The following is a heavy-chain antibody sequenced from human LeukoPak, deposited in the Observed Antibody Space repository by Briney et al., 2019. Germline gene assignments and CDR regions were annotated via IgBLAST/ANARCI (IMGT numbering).Heavy chain of an antibody. J-gene: IGHJ4*02. CDR3: AKGSYPGIAVAGTDY. CDR2: ISWNSGSI. Sequence: GRSLRLSCAASGFTFDDYAMHWVRQAPGKGLEWVSGISWNSGSIGYADSVKGRFTISRDNAKNSLYLQMNGLRAEDMALYYCAKGSYPGIAVAGTDYWGQGTLVTVSS. CDR1: GFTFDDYA. V-gene: IGHV3-9*03. D-gene: IGHD6-19*01.